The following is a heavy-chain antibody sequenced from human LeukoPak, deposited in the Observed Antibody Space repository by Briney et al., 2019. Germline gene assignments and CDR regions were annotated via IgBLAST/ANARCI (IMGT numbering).Heavy chain of an antibody. CDR1: GFTFSSYS. CDR2: ISSSSSYI. D-gene: IGHD7-27*01. CDR3: AKDLLGMAGYFDY. Sequence: GGSLRLSCAASGFTFSSYSMNWVRQAPGKGLEWVSSISSSSSYIYYADSVKGRFTISRDNSKNTLYLQMNSLRAEDTAVYYCAKDLLGMAGYFDYWGQGTLVTVSS. J-gene: IGHJ4*02. V-gene: IGHV3-21*01.